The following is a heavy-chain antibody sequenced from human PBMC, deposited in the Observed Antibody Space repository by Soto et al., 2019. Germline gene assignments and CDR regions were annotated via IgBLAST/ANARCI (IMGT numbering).Heavy chain of an antibody. D-gene: IGHD3-10*01. CDR1: GYTLSKDL. J-gene: IGHJ4*02. CDR3: FILYGAARRGFDF. Sequence: PGDSLKIACTGTGYTLSKDLIVFVRQVPGKGLEWMEIIYHGDAETRYSPSFQGQVTISVDNSRNTAFLHWSSLKAPDTAIYYCFILYGAARRGFDFWGPGTLVTVSS. CDR2: IYHGDAET. V-gene: IGHV5-51*01.